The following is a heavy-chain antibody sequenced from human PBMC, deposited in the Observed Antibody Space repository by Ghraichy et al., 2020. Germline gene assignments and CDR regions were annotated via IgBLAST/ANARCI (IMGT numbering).Heavy chain of an antibody. V-gene: IGHV4-59*01. J-gene: IGHJ6*02. D-gene: IGHD3-10*01. CDR2: IYYSGST. CDR1: GGSISSYY. Sequence: SETLSLTCTVSGGSISSYYWSWIRQPPGKGLEWIGYIYYSGSTNYNPSLKSRVTISVDTSKNQFSLKLSSVTAADTAVYYCARHPASLWFGELLSYYYGMDVWGQGTTVTVSS. CDR3: ARHPASLWFGELLSYYYGMDV.